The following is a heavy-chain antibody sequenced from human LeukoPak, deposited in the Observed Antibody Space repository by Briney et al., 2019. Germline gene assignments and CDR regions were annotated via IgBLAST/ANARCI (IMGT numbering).Heavy chain of an antibody. J-gene: IGHJ4*02. Sequence: HPGGSLRLSCAASGFTFSSYAMSWVRQAPGRGPEWVSYISTSGTAIYYADSVKGRLTISRDNAKNSLYLQMNSLRAEDTAVYYCARGRLQFATYFDYWGQGALVTVSS. CDR2: ISTSGTAI. CDR3: ARGRLQFATYFDY. D-gene: IGHD4-11*01. V-gene: IGHV3-48*04. CDR1: GFTFSSYA.